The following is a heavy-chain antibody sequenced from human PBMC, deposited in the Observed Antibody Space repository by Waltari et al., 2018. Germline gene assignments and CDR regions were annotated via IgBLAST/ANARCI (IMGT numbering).Heavy chain of an antibody. CDR1: GDTFSGYA. D-gene: IGHD3-22*01. V-gene: IGHV1-69*05. J-gene: IGHJ4*02. CDR2: RVPPVVTA. CDR3: ARGGARHYDSSGYYDFDS. Sequence: QVPLVQSGAEVKKPGSSVKVSCKASGDTFSGYAMSWVRQAPGQGLEWRGVRVPPVVTAEYGHNSQDRLTIPTGEVATTPYRWRGGLGSQDTAVYFCARGGARHYDSSGYYDFDSWGQGTQVSVSS.